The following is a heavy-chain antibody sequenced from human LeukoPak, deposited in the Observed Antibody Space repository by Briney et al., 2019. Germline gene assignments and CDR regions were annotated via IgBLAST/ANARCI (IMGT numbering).Heavy chain of an antibody. V-gene: IGHV1-69*04. CDR1: GGTFSSYA. CDR3: ARPIVATIIRGYYYYGMDV. J-gene: IGHJ6*02. CDR2: IIPILGIA. Sequence: ASVKVSCKASGGTFSSYAISWVRQAPGQGLEWMGRIIPILGIANYAQKFQGRVTITADKSTSTAYMELSSLRSEDTAVYYCARPIVATIIRGYYYYGMDVWGQGTTVTVSS. D-gene: IGHD5-12*01.